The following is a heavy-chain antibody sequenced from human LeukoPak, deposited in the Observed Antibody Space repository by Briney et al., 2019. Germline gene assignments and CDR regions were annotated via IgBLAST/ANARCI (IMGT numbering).Heavy chain of an antibody. V-gene: IGHV3-21*01. J-gene: IGHJ5*02. Sequence: GGSLRLSCAASGFTFSSYSMNWVRQAPGKGLEWVSSISSSSSYIYYADSVKGRFTISRDNAKNSLYLQMNSLRAEDTAVYYCARGPTMVRGVIINNWFDPWGQGTLVTVSS. CDR3: ARGPTMVRGVIINNWFDP. CDR2: ISSSSSYI. D-gene: IGHD3-10*01. CDR1: GFTFSSYS.